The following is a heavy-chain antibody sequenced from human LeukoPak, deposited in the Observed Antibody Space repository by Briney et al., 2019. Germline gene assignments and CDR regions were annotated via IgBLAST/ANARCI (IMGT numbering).Heavy chain of an antibody. CDR1: GFSFSSPW. J-gene: IGHJ4*02. Sequence: GGSLRLSCPGYGFSFSSPWGTWVRQIPGKGLEWVGHIKSRTDGGTTDSAAPAKGRFTISRDDSKTTAYPQMNSLKVEDSAVYFCATEFYSNGYNFWGQGTLVIVSS. D-gene: IGHD5-24*01. CDR3: ATEFYSNGYNF. V-gene: IGHV3-15*01. CDR2: IKSRTDGGTT.